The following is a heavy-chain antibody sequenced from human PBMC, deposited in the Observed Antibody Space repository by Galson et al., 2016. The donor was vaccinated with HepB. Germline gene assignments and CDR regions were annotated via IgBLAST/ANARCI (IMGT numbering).Heavy chain of an antibody. V-gene: IGHV3-49*03. CDR1: GFNFGDYA. D-gene: IGHD1-26*01. Sequence: SLRLSCATSGFNFGDYAMSWFRQAPGKGLKWVGFIRSKLYGGTTEYAASVKGRFTISRDDSKSIAYLQMNSLKTEDTAVYYCTRDRSGRYSPNWFDSWGQGTLVTVSS. CDR3: TRDRSGRYSPNWFDS. J-gene: IGHJ5*01. CDR2: IRSKLYGGTT.